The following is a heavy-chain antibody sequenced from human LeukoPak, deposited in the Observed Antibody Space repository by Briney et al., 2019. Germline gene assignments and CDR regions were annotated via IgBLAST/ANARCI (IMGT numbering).Heavy chain of an antibody. Sequence: SETLSLTCAVYGGSFSGYYWSWIRQPPGKGLEWIGEINHSGSTNYNPSLKSRVTISVDTSKNQFSLKLSSVTAADTAVYYCARGGKVHDYGNDYWGQGTLVTVSS. J-gene: IGHJ4*02. V-gene: IGHV4-34*01. CDR1: GGSFSGYY. CDR2: INHSGST. CDR3: ARGGKVHDYGNDY. D-gene: IGHD4-17*01.